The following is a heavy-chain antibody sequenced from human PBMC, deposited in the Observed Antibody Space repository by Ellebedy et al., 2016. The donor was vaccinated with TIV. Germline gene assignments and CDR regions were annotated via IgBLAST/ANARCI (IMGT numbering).Heavy chain of an antibody. D-gene: IGHD5-12*01. CDR2: IHYTGST. Sequence: SETLSLTXTVSGGSITSYYWTWIRQSPEKGLEWIGDIHYTGSTYYNPSLKSRVIISLDTSKMQISLRLSSVTAADTAVYYCARAVGYSVDYWGQGTLVTVSS. V-gene: IGHV4-59*01. CDR1: GGSITSYY. J-gene: IGHJ4*02. CDR3: ARAVGYSVDY.